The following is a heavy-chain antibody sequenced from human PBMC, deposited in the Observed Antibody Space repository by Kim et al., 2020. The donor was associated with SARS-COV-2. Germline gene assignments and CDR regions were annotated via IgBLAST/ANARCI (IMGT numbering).Heavy chain of an antibody. D-gene: IGHD3-10*01. J-gene: IGHJ6*02. Sequence: GGSLRLSCTTSGFTFKNFGMHWVRQAPGKGLEWVAVIWFDESNAFYEDSVKGRFTISRDNSKNILYLHMNSLRAEDTAVYYCAKAGSVGTYHYYGLDVWGQGTTVTVSS. CDR1: GFTFKNFG. V-gene: IGHV3-33*06. CDR3: AKAGSVGTYHYYGLDV. CDR2: IWFDESNA.